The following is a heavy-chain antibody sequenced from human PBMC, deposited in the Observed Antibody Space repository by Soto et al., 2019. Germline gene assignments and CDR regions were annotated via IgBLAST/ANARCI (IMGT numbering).Heavy chain of an antibody. CDR1: GGSISSGDYA. CDR3: TRVEYYYYILDV. CDR2: IHHSGST. J-gene: IGHJ6*02. V-gene: IGHV4-30-4*01. D-gene: IGHD3-3*01. Sequence: PSETLSLTFTGSGGSISSGDYAWRWIRQPPGKGLEWIGCIHHSGSTYFNPSLKSRVTTSVDTSKNQLSLKLSSVTAADTALYYCTRVEYYYYILDVWGQGTTVT.